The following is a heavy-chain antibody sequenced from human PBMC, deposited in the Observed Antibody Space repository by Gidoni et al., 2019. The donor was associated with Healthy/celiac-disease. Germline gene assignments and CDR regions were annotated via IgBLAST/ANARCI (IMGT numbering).Heavy chain of an antibody. CDR2: IRRKANSYAT. CDR1: GFTFSVSA. Sequence: EVQLVESGGGLVQPGGSLRFSLAASGFTFSVSASHWVRKASGKGLAWVGRIRRKANSYATAYAASVKGRFTISRDDSKNTAYLQMNSLKTEETAVYYCTRQYRDLAYYYYDYMDVWGKGTTVTVS. J-gene: IGHJ6*03. D-gene: IGHD1-1*01. CDR3: TRQYRDLAYYYYDYMDV. V-gene: IGHV3-73*02.